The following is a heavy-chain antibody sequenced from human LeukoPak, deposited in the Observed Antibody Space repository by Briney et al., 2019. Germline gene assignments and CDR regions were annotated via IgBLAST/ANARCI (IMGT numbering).Heavy chain of an antibody. Sequence: GGSLRLSCAASGLTVSSNSMSWVRQAPGKGLEWVSFIYSGGSTYYADSVKGRFTISRDNSKNTLYLQMNSLRAEDTAVYYCARGISDYYALGDYWGQGTLVTVSS. CDR1: GLTVSSNS. D-gene: IGHD3-10*01. V-gene: IGHV3-53*01. CDR2: IYSGGST. CDR3: ARGISDYYALGDY. J-gene: IGHJ4*02.